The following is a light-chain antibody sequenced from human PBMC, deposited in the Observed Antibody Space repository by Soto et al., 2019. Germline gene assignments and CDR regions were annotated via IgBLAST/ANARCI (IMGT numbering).Light chain of an antibody. CDR2: EVS. J-gene: IGLJ3*02. Sequence: QSALTQPPSASGSPGQSVTISCTGTSSDVGGYKYVSWYQQYRGKAPKLMIYEVSKRPSGVPDRFSGSKSGNTASLTVSGLQAEDEADYYGTSYVGSDIWVFGGGTKLTVL. V-gene: IGLV2-8*01. CDR3: TSYVGSDIWV. CDR1: SSDVGGYKY.